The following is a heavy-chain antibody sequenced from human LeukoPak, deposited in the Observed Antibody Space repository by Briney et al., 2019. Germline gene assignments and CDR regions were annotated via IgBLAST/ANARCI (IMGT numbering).Heavy chain of an antibody. CDR3: ARDEADIVVVPAATSHAFDI. CDR1: GGTFSSYA. V-gene: IGHV1-69*06. D-gene: IGHD2-2*01. CDR2: IIPIFGTA. Sequence: SVKVSCKASGGTFSSYAISWVRQAPGQGLEWMGGIIPIFGTASYAQKFQGRVTITADKSTSTAYMELSSLRSEDTAVYYCARDEADIVVVPAATSHAFDIWGQGTMVTVSS. J-gene: IGHJ3*02.